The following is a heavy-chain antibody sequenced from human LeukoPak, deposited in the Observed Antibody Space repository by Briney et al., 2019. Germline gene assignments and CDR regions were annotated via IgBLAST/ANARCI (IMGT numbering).Heavy chain of an antibody. D-gene: IGHD6-13*01. CDR3: ARASPEQQLWGGHGNYYFDY. Sequence: ASVNVSCTASGGTFSSYAISWVRQAPGQGLEWMGGIIPIFGTANYAQKFQGRVTITADESTSTAYMELSSLRSEDTAVYYCARASPEQQLWGGHGNYYFDYWGQGTLVTVSS. V-gene: IGHV1-69*01. CDR2: IIPIFGTA. CDR1: GGTFSSYA. J-gene: IGHJ4*02.